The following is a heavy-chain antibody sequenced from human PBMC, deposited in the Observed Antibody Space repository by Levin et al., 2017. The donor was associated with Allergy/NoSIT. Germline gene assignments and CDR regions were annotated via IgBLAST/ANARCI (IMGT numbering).Heavy chain of an antibody. CDR3: AGGPLGAAAHY. CDR1: GFTFRDYY. CDR2: ISGTSSAI. D-gene: IGHD6-13*01. V-gene: IGHV3-11*05. J-gene: IGHJ4*02. Sequence: GESLKISCAASGFTFRDYYMSWIRQAPGKGLELVSYISGTSSAIIYADSVKGRFTISRDNAQNSLYLQMNSLRAEDTAVYFCAGGPLGAAAHYWGQGTLVTVSS.